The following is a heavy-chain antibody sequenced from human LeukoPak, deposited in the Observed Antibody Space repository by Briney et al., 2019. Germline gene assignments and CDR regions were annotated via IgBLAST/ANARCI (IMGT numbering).Heavy chain of an antibody. V-gene: IGHV4-59*01. Sequence: KPSETLSLTCTVSGGSISTSYWNWIRQPPGKGLEWIGYIYYSGRTDYNPSLKSRVTISVDTSKHQFSMKLKSVTAADTAVYFCARGRWLPNAFDIWGQGTMVTVFS. CDR2: IYYSGRT. CDR1: GGSISTSY. D-gene: IGHD5-24*01. J-gene: IGHJ3*02. CDR3: ARGRWLPNAFDI.